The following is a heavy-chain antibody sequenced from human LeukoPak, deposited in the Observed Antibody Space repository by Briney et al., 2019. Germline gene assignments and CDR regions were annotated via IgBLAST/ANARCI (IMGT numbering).Heavy chain of an antibody. V-gene: IGHV4-38-2*02. J-gene: IGHJ4*02. CDR2: IYHSGST. Sequence: SETLSLTCTVSGYSISSGNYWGWIRQPPGKGLEWIGSIYHSGSTYYNPSLKSRVTISVDTSKNQFSLKLSSVTAADTAVYYCARGRRDGYNLEYFDKWGQGTLVTVSS. CDR3: ARGRRDGYNLEYFDK. D-gene: IGHD5-24*01. CDR1: GYSISSGNY.